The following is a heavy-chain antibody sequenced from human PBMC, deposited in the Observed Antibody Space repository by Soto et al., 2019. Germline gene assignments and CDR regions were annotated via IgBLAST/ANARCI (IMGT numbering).Heavy chain of an antibody. V-gene: IGHV1-8*01. D-gene: IGHD3-3*01. J-gene: IGHJ6*02. CDR1: GYTFTSYD. Sequence: ASVKVSCKASGYTFTSYDINWVRQATGQGLEWMGWMNPNSGNTGYAQKFQGRVTMTRNTSISTAYMELSSLRSEDTAVYYCARGRATTNTIFGVVTSLYYYYYGMDVCGQGTPVTVS. CDR3: ARGRATTNTIFGVVTSLYYYYYGMDV. CDR2: MNPNSGNT.